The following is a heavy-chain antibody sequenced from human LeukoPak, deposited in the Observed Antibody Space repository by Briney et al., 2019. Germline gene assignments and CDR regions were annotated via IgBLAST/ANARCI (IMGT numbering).Heavy chain of an antibody. Sequence: SETLSLTCTASGGSINNYYWSWIRQHPGKGLEWIGYIYYSGSTTYNPYLKSRLTISVDTSKNQFTLRLSSLTAADTAVYYCAREGGRAGRDVWGKGTTVTVSS. CDR3: AREGGRAGRDV. CDR2: IYYSGST. V-gene: IGHV4-59*01. CDR1: GGSINNYY. D-gene: IGHD6-25*01. J-gene: IGHJ6*04.